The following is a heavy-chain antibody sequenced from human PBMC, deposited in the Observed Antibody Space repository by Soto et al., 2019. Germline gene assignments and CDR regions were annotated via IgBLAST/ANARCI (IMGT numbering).Heavy chain of an antibody. Sequence: GGSLRLSCAASGFPFSIYAMHWVRQAPGKGLEWVAVISYDGSSKYYADSVKGRFTISRDNSKDTLYLQMNSLRAEDTAVYYCARDPPRYVIVVVTAARIDYWGQGPPVTV. D-gene: IGHD2-2*01. CDR2: ISYDGSSK. CDR1: GFPFSIYA. CDR3: ARDPPRYVIVVVTAARIDY. J-gene: IGHJ4*02. V-gene: IGHV3-30-3*01.